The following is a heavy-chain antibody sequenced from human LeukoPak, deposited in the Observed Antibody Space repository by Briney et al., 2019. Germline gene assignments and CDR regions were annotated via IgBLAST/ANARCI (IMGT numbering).Heavy chain of an antibody. V-gene: IGHV4-39*01. D-gene: IGHD3-3*01. Sequence: SETLSLTCTVSGGSISSSSYYWGWIRQPPGKGREWIGCIYYSGSTYYNPSLKSRVTISVDTSKSQFSLKLSSVTAADTAVYYCARQNPDDFWSGYYLYWFDPWGQGTLVTVSS. CDR2: IYYSGST. J-gene: IGHJ5*02. CDR3: ARQNPDDFWSGYYLYWFDP. CDR1: GGSISSSSYY.